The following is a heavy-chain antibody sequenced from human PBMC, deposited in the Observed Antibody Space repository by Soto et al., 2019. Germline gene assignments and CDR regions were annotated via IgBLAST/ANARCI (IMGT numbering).Heavy chain of an antibody. Sequence: QVQLVQSGAGVKMPGASIRVSCKASGYTFTTYAIHWVRQAPGQRLEWMGWINVGDGDAKYPQKFQGRVTITRDTSESIVYMGLTSLRSEDTAVYYCARGYDSRGYYYNGLDYWGQGTLVTVTS. J-gene: IGHJ4*02. V-gene: IGHV1-3*01. CDR3: ARGYDSRGYYYNGLDY. CDR2: INVGDGDA. CDR1: GYTFTTYA. D-gene: IGHD3-22*01.